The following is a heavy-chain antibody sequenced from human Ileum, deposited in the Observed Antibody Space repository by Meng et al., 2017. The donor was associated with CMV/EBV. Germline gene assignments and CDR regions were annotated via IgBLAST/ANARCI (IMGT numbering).Heavy chain of an antibody. D-gene: IGHD3-16*01. CDR2: IYWDEDK. Sequence: QITLKEAGPTLVKPPQTFPLTCTFPGFSFSTRGVGVGWIRQPPGKALEWLALIYWDEDKGYSPSLKRRLTITKDTSKNQVVLTMTNVDPVDTATYFCARSLYYSSYYFDYWGQGTLVTVSS. V-gene: IGHV2-5*02. CDR1: GFSFSTRGVG. J-gene: IGHJ4*02. CDR3: ARSLYYSSYYFDY.